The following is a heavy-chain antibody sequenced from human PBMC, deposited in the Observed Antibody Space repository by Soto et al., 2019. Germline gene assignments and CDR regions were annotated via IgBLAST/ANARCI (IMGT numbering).Heavy chain of an antibody. CDR3: ARDRRGYSSGWYFDY. Sequence: QVQLQESGPGLVKPSETLSLTCTVSGGSISSYYWSWIRQPAGKGLEWIGRIYTSGSTNYNPSLKSRATMSVETSKNQFSLKLSSVTAADTAVYYCARDRRGYSSGWYFDYWGQGTLVTVSS. V-gene: IGHV4-4*07. CDR2: IYTSGST. J-gene: IGHJ4*02. CDR1: GGSISSYY. D-gene: IGHD6-19*01.